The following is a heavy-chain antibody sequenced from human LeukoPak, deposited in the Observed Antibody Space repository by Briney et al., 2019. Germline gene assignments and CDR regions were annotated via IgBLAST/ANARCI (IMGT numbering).Heavy chain of an antibody. J-gene: IGHJ5*02. CDR1: GYTFTSYY. V-gene: IGHV1-24*01. Sequence: ASVKVSCKASGYTFTSYYMHWVRQAPGQGLEWMGGFDPEDGETIYAQKFQGRVTMTEDTSTDTAYMELSSLRSEDTAVYYCARGLATVVTPSWFDPWGQGTLVTVSS. CDR2: FDPEDGET. CDR3: ARGLATVVTPSWFDP. D-gene: IGHD4-23*01.